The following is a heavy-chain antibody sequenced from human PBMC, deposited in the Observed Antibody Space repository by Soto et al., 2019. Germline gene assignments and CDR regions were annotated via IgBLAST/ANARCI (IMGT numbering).Heavy chain of an antibody. J-gene: IGHJ4*02. CDR1: GFTFSSYE. CDR2: ISSSGSTI. Sequence: PGGSLRLSCAASGFTFSSYEMNWVRQAPGKGLEWVSYISSSGSTIYYADSVKGRFTISRDNAKNSLYLQMNSLRAEDTAVYYCARDTAMGPFDYWGQGTLVTVSS. D-gene: IGHD5-18*01. V-gene: IGHV3-48*03. CDR3: ARDTAMGPFDY.